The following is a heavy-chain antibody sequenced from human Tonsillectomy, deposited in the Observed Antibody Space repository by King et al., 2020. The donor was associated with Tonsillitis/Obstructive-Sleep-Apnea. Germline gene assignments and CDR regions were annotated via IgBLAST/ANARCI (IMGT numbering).Heavy chain of an antibody. J-gene: IGHJ2*01. Sequence: QLVQSGSELKKPGASVTVSCKASGFPFTSYAMNWVRQAPGQGLEWMGWINTNTGNPTYAQGFTGRFVFSLDTSVSTAYLQISSLKAEDTAVYYCARNYGDYVAPDWYFDLWGRGTLVTVSS. CDR3: ARNYGDYVAPDWYFDL. CDR2: INTNTGNP. D-gene: IGHD4-17*01. V-gene: IGHV7-4-1*02. CDR1: GFPFTSYA.